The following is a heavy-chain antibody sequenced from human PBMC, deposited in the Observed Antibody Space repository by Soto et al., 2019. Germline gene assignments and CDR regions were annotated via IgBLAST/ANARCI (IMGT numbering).Heavy chain of an antibody. CDR3: AREGSLGRWLQPLDF. CDR1: GDSISAYS. J-gene: IGHJ4*02. D-gene: IGHD5-12*01. Sequence: PSETLPLTCTVSGDSISAYSWSWVRQPPGKGLEWIGNIHYNGNTKYNPSLKSRVSMSVDTSKNQFSLRLISVTAADTAKYFCAREGSLGRWLQPLDFWGQGTLVTVS. CDR2: IHYNGNT. V-gene: IGHV4-59*01.